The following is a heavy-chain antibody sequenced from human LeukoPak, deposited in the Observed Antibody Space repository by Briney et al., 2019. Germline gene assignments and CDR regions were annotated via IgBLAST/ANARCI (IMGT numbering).Heavy chain of an antibody. Sequence: PGGSLRLSCAASGFTFSSYWMTWVRQAPGKGLEWVANIKEDGSQKYCVDSVKGRFTISRDNAKNSLYLQMNSLRAEDTAVYYCARDFLHGGVWGQGTVVTVS. CDR3: ARDFLHGGV. CDR1: GFTFSSYW. D-gene: IGHD3-10*01. V-gene: IGHV3-7*01. CDR2: IKEDGSQK. J-gene: IGHJ4*02.